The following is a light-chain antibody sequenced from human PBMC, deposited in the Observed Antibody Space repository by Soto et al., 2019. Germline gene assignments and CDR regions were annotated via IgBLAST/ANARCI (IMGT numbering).Light chain of an antibody. Sequence: QSVLTQPPSASGTPGQRVTISCSGSSSNIGSNYVYWYQQIAGTAPKLLIYRNNQRPSGVPDRFSGSKSGSSASLAISGLRSEDEDDYYCAAWDDSRSAFYVFGTGTKVTVL. CDR3: AAWDDSRSAFYV. J-gene: IGLJ1*01. CDR2: RNN. CDR1: SSNIGSNY. V-gene: IGLV1-47*01.